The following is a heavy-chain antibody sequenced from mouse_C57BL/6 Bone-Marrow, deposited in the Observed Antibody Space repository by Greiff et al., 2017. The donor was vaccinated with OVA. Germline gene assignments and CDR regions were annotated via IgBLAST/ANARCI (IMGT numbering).Heavy chain of an antibody. V-gene: IGHV1-63*01. CDR3: ARGGYYGSRPHGYFDV. D-gene: IGHD1-1*01. Sequence: VKLQESGAELVRPGTSVKMSCKASGYTFTNYWIGWAKQRPGHGLEWIGDIYPGGGYTNYNEKFKGKATLTADKSSSTAYMQFSSLTSEDSAIYYCARGGYYGSRPHGYFDVWGTGTTVTVSS. CDR1: GYTFTNYW. CDR2: IYPGGGYT. J-gene: IGHJ1*03.